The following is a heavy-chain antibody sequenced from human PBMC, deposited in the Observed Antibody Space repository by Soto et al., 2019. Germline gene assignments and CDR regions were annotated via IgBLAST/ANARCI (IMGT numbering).Heavy chain of an antibody. CDR1: GGSISSGGYY. CDR2: IYYSGST. CDR3: ASSIVLVPAALPWFDP. V-gene: IGHV4-31*03. J-gene: IGHJ5*02. Sequence: LSLTCTVSGGSISSGGYYWSWIRQHPGKGLEWIGYIYYSGSTYYNPSLKSRVTISVDTSKNQFSLKLSSVTAADTAVYYCASSIVLVPAALPWFDPWGQGTLVTVSS. D-gene: IGHD2-2*01.